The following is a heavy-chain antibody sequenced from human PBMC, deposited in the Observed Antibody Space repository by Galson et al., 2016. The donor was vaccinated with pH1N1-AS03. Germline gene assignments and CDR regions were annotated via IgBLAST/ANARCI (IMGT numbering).Heavy chain of an antibody. CDR1: GFTVSGNY. CDR2: IYSGGNT. Sequence: SLRLSCAASGFTVSGNYMNWVRQAPGKGLEWVSVIYSGGNTYYADSVRGRFTISRDNSRNTVYLQMTSLRPEDTGVYYCAREGKMAARLAFDYWGQGTLVAVSS. V-gene: IGHV3-53*05. D-gene: IGHD6-6*01. J-gene: IGHJ4*02. CDR3: AREGKMAARLAFDY.